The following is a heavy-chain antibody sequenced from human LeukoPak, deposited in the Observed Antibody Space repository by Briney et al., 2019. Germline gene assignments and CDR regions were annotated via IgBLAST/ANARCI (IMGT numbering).Heavy chain of an antibody. CDR1: GGSISSYY. Sequence: SETLSLTCTVSGGSISSYYWSCIRQPPGEGLGWIGYIYYSGSTNYNPSLKSRVTISVDTSKNQFSLKLSSVTAADTAVYYCASSRIYGSGSYYYYYYGMDVWGQGTTVTVSS. V-gene: IGHV4-59*08. J-gene: IGHJ6*02. CDR2: IYYSGST. D-gene: IGHD3-10*01. CDR3: ASSRIYGSGSYYYYYYGMDV.